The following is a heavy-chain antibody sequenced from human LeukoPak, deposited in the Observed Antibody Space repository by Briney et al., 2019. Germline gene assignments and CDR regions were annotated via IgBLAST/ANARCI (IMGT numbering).Heavy chain of an antibody. CDR1: GFTFSNYW. V-gene: IGHV3-74*01. J-gene: IGHJ3*01. CDR3: ARSSYSSSSSV. CDR2: LNSDGSST. Sequence: GGSLRLSCAASGFTFSNYWMHWVRQAPGKGLVWDSRLNSDGSSTTYADSVKGRFTISRDNAKNSLYLQINSLRAEDTAVYYCARSSYSSSSSVWGQGTMVTVSS. D-gene: IGHD6-6*01.